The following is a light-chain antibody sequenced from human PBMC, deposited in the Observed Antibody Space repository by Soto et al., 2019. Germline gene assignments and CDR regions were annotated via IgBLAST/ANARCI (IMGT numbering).Light chain of an antibody. CDR2: AAS. J-gene: IGKJ4*01. V-gene: IGKV3D-15*01. CDR3: QQFRSYPLT. Sequence: IAVTQSPASLSGTQRERTTLPCRASQSLSSYLAWYRHKPGKAPRFLIFAASSRATGIPERFSGSGSGTDFTLTISSLEPEDFAVYYCQQFRSYPLTFGGGTKVDIK. CDR1: QSLSSY.